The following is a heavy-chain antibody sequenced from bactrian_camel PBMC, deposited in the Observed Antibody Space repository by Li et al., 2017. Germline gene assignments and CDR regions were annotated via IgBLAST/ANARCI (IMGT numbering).Heavy chain of an antibody. J-gene: IGHJ4*01. CDR3: GAGRAGAACRYWRAADLPH. Sequence: HVQLVESGGGSVQSGGSLRLSCAFSGYVSHTICLGWFRQAPGKEREGVAGTAFGSMYYAESTKGRFTISQENAANAITLYLEMNSLKPDDTGMYFCGAGRAGAACRYWRAADLPHWGQGTQVTVS. D-gene: IGHD8*01. CDR2: TAFGSM. CDR1: GYVSHTIC. V-gene: IGHV3S1*01.